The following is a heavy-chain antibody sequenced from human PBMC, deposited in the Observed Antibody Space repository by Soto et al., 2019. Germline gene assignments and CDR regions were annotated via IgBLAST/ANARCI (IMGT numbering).Heavy chain of an antibody. D-gene: IGHD3-10*01. CDR2: MNPRSGNT. CDR1: GYTFITYE. Sequence: ASVKVSCKTSGYTFITYEITWVRQAPGQGLEWMGWMNPRSGNTGYAKKFQGRVAMTRDTSINTAYMELTNLTSEDTAIYYCARSRSGAVADSFDSWGQGTLVTVSS. V-gene: IGHV1-8*01. CDR3: ARSRSGAVADSFDS. J-gene: IGHJ4*02.